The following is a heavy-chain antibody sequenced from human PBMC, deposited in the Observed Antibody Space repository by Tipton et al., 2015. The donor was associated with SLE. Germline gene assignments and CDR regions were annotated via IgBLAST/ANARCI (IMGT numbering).Heavy chain of an antibody. V-gene: IGHV4-39*07. J-gene: IGHJ6*03. CDR1: GASISNSDYY. CDR2: FFYSGNT. Sequence: LRLSCTVSGASISNSDYYWGWIRQPPGMGLEWIGSFFYSGNTYYNPSLKSRVTISVDTSKNQFSLKLSSVTAADTAVYYCARSRYSSSSYYYYYMDVWGKGTTVTVSS. CDR3: ARSRYSSSSYYYYYMDV. D-gene: IGHD6-6*01.